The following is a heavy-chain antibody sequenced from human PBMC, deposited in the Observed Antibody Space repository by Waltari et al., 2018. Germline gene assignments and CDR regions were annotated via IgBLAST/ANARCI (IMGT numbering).Heavy chain of an antibody. Sequence: QVQLQQWGAGLLKPSETLSLTCAVYGGSFSGYYWSWIRQPPGKGLEWMGEIKHSGRTNYNPSLKSRVTISVDTSKNQCSLKLSSVTAADTAVYYCARAPGTAASITIVGVVNGRSCWFDPWGQGTLVTVSS. D-gene: IGHD3-3*01. CDR1: GGSFSGYY. CDR2: IKHSGRT. CDR3: ARAPGTAASITIVGVVNGRSCWFDP. V-gene: IGHV4-34*01. J-gene: IGHJ5*02.